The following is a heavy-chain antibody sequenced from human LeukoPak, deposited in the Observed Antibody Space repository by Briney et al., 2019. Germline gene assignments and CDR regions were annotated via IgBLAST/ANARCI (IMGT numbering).Heavy chain of an antibody. V-gene: IGHV3-23*01. CDR1: GFIFNKHA. J-gene: IGHJ4*02. D-gene: IGHD4/OR15-4a*01. CDR3: AKERDYGPADY. CDR2: LSGSGGST. Sequence: GGSLRLSCAASGFIFNKHAMSWGRHAPGEGLEWGSGLSGSGGSTDYADSVKGRFTVSRDKSKNTLFLQMNSLRAEDTAIYFCAKERDYGPADYWGQGTLVTVSS.